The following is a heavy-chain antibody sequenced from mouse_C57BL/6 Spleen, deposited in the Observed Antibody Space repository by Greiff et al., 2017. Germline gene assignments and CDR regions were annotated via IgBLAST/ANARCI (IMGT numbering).Heavy chain of an antibody. V-gene: IGHV1-26*01. CDR1: GYTFTDYY. CDR3: ARLITTVVGPYFDY. J-gene: IGHJ2*01. D-gene: IGHD1-1*01. CDR2: INPNNGGT. Sequence: EVQLQQSGPELVKPGASVKISCKASGYTFTDYYMNWVKQSHGKSLEWIGDINPNNGGTSYNQKFKGKATLTVDKSSSTAYMELRSLTSEDSAVYYCARLITTVVGPYFDYWGQGTTLTVSS.